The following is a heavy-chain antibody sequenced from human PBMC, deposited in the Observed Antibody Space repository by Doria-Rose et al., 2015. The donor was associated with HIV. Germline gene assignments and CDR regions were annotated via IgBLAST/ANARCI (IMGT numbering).Heavy chain of an antibody. CDR1: GFTFSDYY. V-gene: IGHV3-11*01. CDR3: ACGVGATGDY. D-gene: IGHD1-26*01. Sequence: PGGSLRLSCAASGFTFSDYYMSWIRQPPGKGLEWVSYISSSGSYIYYAGSVKGRFTISRDRAKNSLYLEMNSLRAEDTAVYYCACGVGATGDYWGEGTLVTVSS. J-gene: IGHJ4*02. CDR2: ISSSGSYI.